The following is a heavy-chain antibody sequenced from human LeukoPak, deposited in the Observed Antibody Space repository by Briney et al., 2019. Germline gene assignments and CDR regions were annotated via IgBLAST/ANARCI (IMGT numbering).Heavy chain of an antibody. J-gene: IGHJ4*02. D-gene: IGHD3-22*01. CDR1: GGSISSGSYY. CDR2: ISKTGKT. V-gene: IGHV4-31*03. CDR3: TRERDYYDNSGYYYFYFDS. Sequence: SETLSLTCTVSGGSISSGSYYWTWIRQDPGKGLEWIGYISKTGKTFSNLSLKSRVTISVDTSKNQFSLKLTSVTAADTAVYFCTRERDYYDNSGYYYFYFDSWGQGTLVTVSS.